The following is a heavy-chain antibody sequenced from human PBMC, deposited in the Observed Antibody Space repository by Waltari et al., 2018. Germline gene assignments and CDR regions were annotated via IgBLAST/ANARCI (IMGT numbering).Heavy chain of an antibody. V-gene: IGHV4-34*01. CDR3: ARGPDYGDHYFDY. Sequence: VQLVESGGGLVKPGGSLRLSCAASGLTFSSYSMNWVRPAPGKGLEWIGEINHSGSTNYNPSLKSRVTISVDTSKNQFSLKLSSVTAADTAVYYCARGPDYGDHYFDYWGQGTLVTVSS. CDR2: INHSGST. J-gene: IGHJ4*02. CDR1: GLTFSSYS. D-gene: IGHD4-17*01.